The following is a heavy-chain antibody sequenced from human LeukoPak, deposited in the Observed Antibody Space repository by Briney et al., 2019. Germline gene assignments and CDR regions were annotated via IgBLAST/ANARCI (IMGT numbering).Heavy chain of an antibody. CDR1: GFTFSTYT. D-gene: IGHD4-17*01. J-gene: IGHJ2*01. Sequence: GGSLRLSCAASGFTFSTYTMSWVRQAPGEWLEWVSALSGDSDYTYYADSVKGRFTISRDNSKNTLYLQMNSLRAEDTAVYHCAKEVLDYEIPYWYFDLWGRGTLVTVSS. CDR3: AKEVLDYEIPYWYFDL. CDR2: LSGDSDYT. V-gene: IGHV3-23*01.